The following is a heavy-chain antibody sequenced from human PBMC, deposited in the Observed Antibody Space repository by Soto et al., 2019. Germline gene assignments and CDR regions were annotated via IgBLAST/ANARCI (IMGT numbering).Heavy chain of an antibody. CDR1: GYSFTSYW. Sequence: GESLKISCKGSGYSFTSYWIGWVRQMPGKGLEWMGIIYPGDYDTRYSPSFQGQVTISADKSISTAYLQWSSLKASDTAMYYCAVNLMTTVTSFDYWGQGTLVTV. D-gene: IGHD4-17*01. V-gene: IGHV5-51*01. CDR3: AVNLMTTVTSFDY. CDR2: IYPGDYDT. J-gene: IGHJ4*02.